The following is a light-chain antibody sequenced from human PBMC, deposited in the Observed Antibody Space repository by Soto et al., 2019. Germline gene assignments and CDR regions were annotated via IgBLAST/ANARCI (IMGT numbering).Light chain of an antibody. J-gene: IGLJ1*01. Sequence: QSALTQPASVSGSPGQSITISCTGTSSDVGGYNYVSWYQQHPGKAPKLMIYAVSNRPSGVSNRFSGSKSGNTASLTISGLQAEDEADYYCCSYAGNSSFVFGTGTKVTVL. CDR1: SSDVGGYNY. CDR3: CSYAGNSSFV. V-gene: IGLV2-23*02. CDR2: AVS.